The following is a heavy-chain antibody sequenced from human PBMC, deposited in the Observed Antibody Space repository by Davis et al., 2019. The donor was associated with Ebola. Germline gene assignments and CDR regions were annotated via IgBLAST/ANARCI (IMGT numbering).Heavy chain of an antibody. V-gene: IGHV4-59*12. J-gene: IGHJ6*02. CDR3: ARAMMTTGPKSGGMDV. CDR1: GGSISNYY. CDR2: ISYTGST. Sequence: PSETLSLTCTVSGGSISNYYWSWIRQPPGKGLEWIGYISYTGSTNFNPSLKSRVTISVDTSKNQFSLKLSSVTAADTAVYYCARAMMTTGPKSGGMDVWGQGTTVTVSS. D-gene: IGHD4-17*01.